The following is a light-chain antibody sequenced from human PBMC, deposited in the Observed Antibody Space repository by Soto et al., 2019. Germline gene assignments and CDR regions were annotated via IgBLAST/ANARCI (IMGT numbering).Light chain of an antibody. V-gene: IGLV1-51*01. CDR3: GSWDSSLSAYV. CDR1: STNIGDNY. Sequence: QSVLTQPPSVSAAPGQRVTISCSGTSTNIGDNYVSWYQHLPGTAPKLVVYDNDRRPSELPGRFSGSKSGTSATLGITGFQTGDGADYYCGSWDSSLSAYVFGTGTKVTVL. CDR2: DND. J-gene: IGLJ1*01.